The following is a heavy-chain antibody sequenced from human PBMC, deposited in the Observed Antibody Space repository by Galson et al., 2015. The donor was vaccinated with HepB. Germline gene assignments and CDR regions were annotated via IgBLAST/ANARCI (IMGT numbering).Heavy chain of an antibody. CDR3: ARIFREGDSCYHTFDS. D-gene: IGHD2-15*01. Sequence: SVKVSCKASGYTFSDYYLHWVRQVPGQGFEWMGRINPHKGDTTYGQKFRDRVTMTRDTSISTAYMELSGLTSNDTAVYYCARIFREGDSCYHTFDSWGQGSLVTVSS. CDR1: GYTFSDYY. CDR2: INPHKGDT. V-gene: IGHV1-2*06. J-gene: IGHJ4*02.